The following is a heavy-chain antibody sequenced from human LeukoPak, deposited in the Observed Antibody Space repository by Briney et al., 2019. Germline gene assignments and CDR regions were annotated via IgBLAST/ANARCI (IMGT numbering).Heavy chain of an antibody. D-gene: IGHD1-1*01. CDR2: IYYSGST. J-gene: IGHJ4*02. Sequence: SQTLSLTCTVSGGSISSGGYYWSWTRQHPGKGLEWIGYIYYSGSTYYNPSLKSRVTISVDTSKNQFSLKLSSVTAADTAVYYCARGLKKRAFFDYWGQGTLVTVSS. CDR3: ARGLKKRAFFDY. V-gene: IGHV4-31*03. CDR1: GGSISSGGYY.